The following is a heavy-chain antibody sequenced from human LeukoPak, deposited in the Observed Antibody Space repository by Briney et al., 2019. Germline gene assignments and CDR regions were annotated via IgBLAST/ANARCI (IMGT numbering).Heavy chain of an antibody. CDR1: GYIFTNYW. Sequence: GESLKISCKGSGYIFTNYWIAWVRQMPGKGLEWMGIIYPGDSDTRYSPSFQGQVTISADKSISTAYLQWSSLKASDTAMYYCARRSYYDSGGYYYDFWGQGTLVTVSS. V-gene: IGHV5-51*01. D-gene: IGHD3-22*01. J-gene: IGHJ4*02. CDR2: IYPGDSDT. CDR3: ARRSYYDSGGYYYDF.